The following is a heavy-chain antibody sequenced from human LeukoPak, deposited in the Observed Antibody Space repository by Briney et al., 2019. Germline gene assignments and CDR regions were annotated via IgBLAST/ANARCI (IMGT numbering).Heavy chain of an antibody. CDR2: ISGSGDRT. Sequence: GGSLRLSCAASGFSFANSVISWIRQAPGKGPEWVSAISGSGDRTDYADSVRGRFTISRDNSKSTLYLQMNSLRVEDTAIYYCAIREPIGYWGQGSLVTVST. D-gene: IGHD6-13*01. J-gene: IGHJ4*02. CDR3: AIREPIGY. CDR1: GFSFANSV. V-gene: IGHV3-23*01.